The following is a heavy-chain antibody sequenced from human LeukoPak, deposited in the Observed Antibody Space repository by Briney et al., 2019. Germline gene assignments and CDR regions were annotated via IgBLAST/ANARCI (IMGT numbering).Heavy chain of an antibody. V-gene: IGHV3-23*01. CDR2: ISGSGGST. Sequence: GGSLRLSCAASGFTFSSYAVSWVRQAPGKGLEWVSAISGSGGSTYYADSVKGRFTISRDNSKNTLYLQMNSLRAEDTAVYYCAKVGLRFLEWLNYFDYWGQGTLVTVSS. D-gene: IGHD3-3*01. J-gene: IGHJ4*02. CDR3: AKVGLRFLEWLNYFDY. CDR1: GFTFSSYA.